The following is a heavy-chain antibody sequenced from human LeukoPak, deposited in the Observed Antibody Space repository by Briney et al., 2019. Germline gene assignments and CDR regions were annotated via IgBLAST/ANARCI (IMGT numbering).Heavy chain of an antibody. Sequence: ETLSLTCAVYGGSFSGYYWSWIRQPPGKGLEWIGEINHSGSTNYNPSLKSRVTISVDTSKNQFSLKLSSVTAADTAVYYCARGRKEEYYYDSSGYFRRFDPWGQGTLVTVSS. CDR2: INHSGST. D-gene: IGHD3-22*01. CDR3: ARGRKEEYYYDSSGYFRRFDP. CDR1: GGSFSGYY. J-gene: IGHJ5*02. V-gene: IGHV4-34*01.